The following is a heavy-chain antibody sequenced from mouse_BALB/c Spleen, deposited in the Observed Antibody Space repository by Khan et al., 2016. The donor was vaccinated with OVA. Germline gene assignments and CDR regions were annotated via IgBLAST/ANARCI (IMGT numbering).Heavy chain of an antibody. Sequence: EVELVESGGGLVQPGGSRKLSCAASGFTFSSFGMHWVRQAPEKGLEWVAYISSGSSIIYYADTVKGRFTISRDTPKNTLFLQITSLRAEDTAMLYGGTYGWWDWGPGTTVTVSS. CDR3: GTYGWWD. CDR1: GFTFSSFG. D-gene: IGHD1-1*01. J-gene: IGHJ1*01. V-gene: IGHV5-17*02. CDR2: ISSGSSII.